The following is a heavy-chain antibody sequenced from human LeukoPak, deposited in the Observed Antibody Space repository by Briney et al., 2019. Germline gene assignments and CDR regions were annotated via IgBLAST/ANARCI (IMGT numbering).Heavy chain of an antibody. Sequence: SETLSLTCTVSGVSSISSDYYWDWIRQPQGKGLEWIGAIYHTGTIYYNPSLKSRVTISVNTSNNQFSLKLSSVAATDTAVYYCARRVSGVSWYFDLWGRGTLVTVSP. J-gene: IGHJ2*01. D-gene: IGHD5/OR15-5a*01. CDR1: GVSSISSDYY. V-gene: IGHV4-39*01. CDR3: ARRVSGVSWYFDL. CDR2: IYHTGTI.